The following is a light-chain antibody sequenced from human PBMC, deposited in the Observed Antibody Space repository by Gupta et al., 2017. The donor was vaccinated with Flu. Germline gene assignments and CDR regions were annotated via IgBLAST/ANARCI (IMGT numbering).Light chain of an antibody. CDR1: RRDVGSYNR. CDR2: EVR. V-gene: IGLV2-18*01. J-gene: IGLJ1*01. CDR3: CLYSSSSNYV. Sequence: VTISCPGTRRDVGSYNRVSWYQEPPGTALKLVIYEVRNRTSEVPDRFSGSTSGNTASLTISWRQEEDEADYYCCLYSSSSNYVFATGTKFTVL.